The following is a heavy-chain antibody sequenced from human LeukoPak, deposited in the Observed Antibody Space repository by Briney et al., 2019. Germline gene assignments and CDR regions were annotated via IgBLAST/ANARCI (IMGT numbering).Heavy chain of an antibody. V-gene: IGHV4-59*01. Sequence: SEALSLTCTVSGGSISSYYWSWIRQPPGKGLEWIGYIYYTGSTDYNPSLKSRVAISVDTSKNQFSLKLSSVTAADTAVYYCARGSKAAPGTFDYWGQGTLVTVSS. CDR1: GGSISSYY. J-gene: IGHJ4*02. CDR2: IYYTGST. CDR3: ARGSKAAPGTFDY. D-gene: IGHD6-13*01.